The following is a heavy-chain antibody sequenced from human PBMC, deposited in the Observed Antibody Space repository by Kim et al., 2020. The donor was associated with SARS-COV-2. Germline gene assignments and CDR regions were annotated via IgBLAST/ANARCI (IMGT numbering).Heavy chain of an antibody. CDR3: AHIYYDILNGYANWFDP. CDR1: GFSLSTSGVG. Sequence: SGPTLVKPTQTLTLTCTFSGFSLSTSGVGVGWIRQPPGKALEWLALIYWADDKRYSPSLKSRLTITKDTSKNQVVLTMTNMDPVDTATYYCAHIYYDILNGYANWFDPRGQGTLVTVSS. CDR2: IYWADDK. J-gene: IGHJ5*02. D-gene: IGHD3-9*01. V-gene: IGHV2-5*02.